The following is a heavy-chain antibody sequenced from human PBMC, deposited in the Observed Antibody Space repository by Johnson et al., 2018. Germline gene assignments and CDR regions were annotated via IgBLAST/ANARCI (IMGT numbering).Heavy chain of an antibody. CDR3: AKAPVGWLGEGAEYFQH. Sequence: EVQLGESGGGLVQPGRSLRLSCAASGFTFDDYAMHWVRQAPGKGLAWVSGISWTSGSIGYADSVKGRFTISRDNAKNSLYLQMNSLRAEDTALYYCAKAPVGWLGEGAEYFQHWGQGTLVTVSS. CDR1: GFTFDDYA. CDR2: ISWTSGSI. V-gene: IGHV3-9*01. J-gene: IGHJ1*01. D-gene: IGHD3-3*01.